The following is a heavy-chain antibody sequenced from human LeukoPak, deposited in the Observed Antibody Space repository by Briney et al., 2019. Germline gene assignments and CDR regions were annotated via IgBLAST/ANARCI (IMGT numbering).Heavy chain of an antibody. D-gene: IGHD3-10*01. CDR2: IIPILGIA. J-gene: IGHJ5*02. Sequence: ASVKVSCKASGGTFSSYTISLVRQAPGQGLEWMGRIIPILGIANYAQKFQGRVTITADKSTSTAYMELSSLRSEDTAVYYCARAYYYGSGSYNWFDPWGQGTLVTVSS. V-gene: IGHV1-69*02. CDR3: ARAYYYGSGSYNWFDP. CDR1: GGTFSSYT.